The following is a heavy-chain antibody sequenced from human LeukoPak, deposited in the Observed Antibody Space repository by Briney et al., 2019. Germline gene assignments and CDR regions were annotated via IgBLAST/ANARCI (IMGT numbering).Heavy chain of an antibody. V-gene: IGHV3-23*01. J-gene: IGHJ5*02. CDR3: VKHVGSRWSNNRFDP. Sequence: GSLRLSCAASGFTFDSYAMSWVRQAPGKGLEWVSAVSRFGGTTYYADSAKGRFTISRDNSNNTVYLQMNSLRVGDTALYYCVKHVGSRWSNNRFDPWGQGTLVTVS. CDR2: VSRFGGTT. CDR1: GFTFDSYA. D-gene: IGHD6-13*01.